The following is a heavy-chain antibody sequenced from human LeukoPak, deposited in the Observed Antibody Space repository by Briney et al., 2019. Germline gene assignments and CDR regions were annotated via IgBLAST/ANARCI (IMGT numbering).Heavy chain of an antibody. CDR2: INPSGGST. D-gene: IGHD3-22*01. CDR1: GYVFTSYG. V-gene: IGHV1-46*01. Sequence: ASVKVSCKASGYVFTSYGISWVRQAPGQGLEWMGIINPSGGSTSYAQKFQGRVTMTRDTSTSTVYMELSSLRSEDTAVYYCARSYYYDSSGYHNWFDPWGQGTLVTVSS. J-gene: IGHJ5*02. CDR3: ARSYYYDSSGYHNWFDP.